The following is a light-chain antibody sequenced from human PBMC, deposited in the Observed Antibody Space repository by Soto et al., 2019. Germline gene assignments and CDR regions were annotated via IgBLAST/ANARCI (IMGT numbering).Light chain of an antibody. V-gene: IGKV3-15*01. CDR1: QGLGTN. Sequence: TVMTQSPATLSVSPGERATLSCRASQGLGTNLAWYQHRPGQAPRLLIYAASTRATGVPARVSGSGSETEFTLTITTLQSEDFAVYYCQQYNHWPLSFGVGTKVEIK. CDR3: QQYNHWPLS. J-gene: IGKJ4*01. CDR2: AAS.